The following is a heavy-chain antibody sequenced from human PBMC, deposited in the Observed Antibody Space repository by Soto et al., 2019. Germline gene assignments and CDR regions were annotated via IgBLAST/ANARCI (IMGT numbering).Heavy chain of an antibody. Sequence: PSETLSLTCTVSGGSISSYYWSWIRQPPGKGLEWIGYIYYSGSTNYNPSLKSRVTISVDTSKNQFSLKLSSVTAADTAVYYCARVRFLELGNWFDPWGQGTLVTVSS. V-gene: IGHV4-59*01. J-gene: IGHJ5*02. D-gene: IGHD3-3*01. CDR1: GGSISSYY. CDR3: ARVRFLELGNWFDP. CDR2: IYYSGST.